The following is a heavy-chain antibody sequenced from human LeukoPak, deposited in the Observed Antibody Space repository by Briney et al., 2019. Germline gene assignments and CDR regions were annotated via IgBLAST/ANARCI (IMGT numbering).Heavy chain of an antibody. J-gene: IGHJ4*02. Sequence: PSETLSLTCAVSGGSISSGGYSWSWIRQPPGKGLEWIGYIYHSGSTYYNPSLKSRVTISLDRSKNQFSLKLSSVTAADTAVYYCAGSRGSGSPSRFSNLDYWGQGTLVTVSS. V-gene: IGHV4-30-2*01. CDR1: GGSISSGGYS. CDR3: AGSRGSGSPSRFSNLDY. D-gene: IGHD3-10*01. CDR2: IYHSGST.